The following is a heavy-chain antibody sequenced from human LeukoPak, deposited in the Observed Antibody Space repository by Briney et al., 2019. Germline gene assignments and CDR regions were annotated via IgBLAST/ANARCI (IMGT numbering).Heavy chain of an antibody. D-gene: IGHD1-26*01. J-gene: IGHJ4*02. Sequence: GGSLRLSCAASGFTFSNFLMTWVRQAPGKGPEWVSAISGSGGDTYYADSVKGRFTISRDNSKNTLYLQMNSLRAEDTAVYYCAKKGATTGDFDYWGQGTLVTVSA. CDR2: ISGSGGDT. CDR3: AKKGATTGDFDY. CDR1: GFTFSNFL. V-gene: IGHV3-23*01.